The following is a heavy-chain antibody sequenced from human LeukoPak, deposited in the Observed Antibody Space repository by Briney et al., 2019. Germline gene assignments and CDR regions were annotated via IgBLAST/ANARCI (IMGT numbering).Heavy chain of an antibody. CDR3: ARGLIEHYYFDY. Sequence: GGSLRLSCAASGFTFYDYGMSWVRHAPGKGLEWVSGINWNGGSTVYADSVKGRFTISRDNAKNSLYLQMNSLRAEDTALYYRARGLIEHYYFDYWGQGTLVTVSS. CDR1: GFTFYDYG. CDR2: INWNGGST. V-gene: IGHV3-20*04. D-gene: IGHD3-16*01. J-gene: IGHJ4*02.